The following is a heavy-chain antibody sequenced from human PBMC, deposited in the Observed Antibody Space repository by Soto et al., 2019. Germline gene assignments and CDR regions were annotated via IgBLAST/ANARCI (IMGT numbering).Heavy chain of an antibody. J-gene: IGHJ5*02. D-gene: IGHD3-3*01. CDR2: IYSSGST. CDR3: ARGQRFSDWFDP. Sequence: PSETLSLTCTVSGGSISSGDYYWSWIRQPPGKGLEWIGRIYSSGSTNYNPSLKSRVTISLDTSMNYFSLRLSSVTAADTAVYYCARGQRFSDWFDPWGQGTLVTVSS. V-gene: IGHV4-61*03. CDR1: GGSISSGDYY.